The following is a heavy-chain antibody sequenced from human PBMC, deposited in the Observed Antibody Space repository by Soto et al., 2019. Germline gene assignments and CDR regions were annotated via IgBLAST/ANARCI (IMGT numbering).Heavy chain of an antibody. Sequence: PSETLSLTCAVYGWSFSGYYWSWIRQPPGKGLEWIGEINHSGSTNYNPSLKSRVTISVDTSKNQFSLKLSSVTAADTAVYYCAHIGYSSSWYYFDYWGQGTLVTVSS. CDR1: GWSFSGYY. CDR2: INHSGST. CDR3: AHIGYSSSWYYFDY. D-gene: IGHD6-13*01. J-gene: IGHJ4*02. V-gene: IGHV4-34*01.